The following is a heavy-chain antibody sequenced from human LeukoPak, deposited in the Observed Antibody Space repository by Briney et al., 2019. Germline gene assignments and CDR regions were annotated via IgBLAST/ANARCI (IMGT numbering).Heavy chain of an antibody. V-gene: IGHV5-51*01. CDR3: TRSQGNIWYAIVGDY. D-gene: IGHD6-13*01. Sequence: GESLKISCEGSGYKFSSYWIGWVRQMPGKGLEWMGIIYPGDSDTRYSPSFQGQVTISADKSISTACLQWSSLKASDTAMYYCTRSQGNIWYAIVGDYWGQGTLVTVSS. CDR1: GYKFSSYW. CDR2: IYPGDSDT. J-gene: IGHJ4*02.